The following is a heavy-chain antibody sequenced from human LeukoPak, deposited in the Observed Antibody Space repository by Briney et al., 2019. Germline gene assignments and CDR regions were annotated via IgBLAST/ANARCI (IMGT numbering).Heavy chain of an antibody. V-gene: IGHV3-21*01. CDR2: ISSSSSYI. CDR3: ARDTRYCGGDCSDAFDI. D-gene: IGHD2-21*02. Sequence: GGSLRLSCAASGFTFSSYSMNWVRQAPGKGLEWVSSISSSSSYIYYADSVKGRFTISRDNAKNSLYLQMNSLRAEDTAVYYCARDTRYCGGDCSDAFDIWGQGTMVTVSS. J-gene: IGHJ3*02. CDR1: GFTFSSYS.